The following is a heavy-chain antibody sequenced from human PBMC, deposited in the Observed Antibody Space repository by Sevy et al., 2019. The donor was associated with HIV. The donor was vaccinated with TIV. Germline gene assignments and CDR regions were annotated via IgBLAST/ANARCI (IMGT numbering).Heavy chain of an antibody. CDR3: AKDLAERGAFDI. CDR1: GFTFSSYG. J-gene: IGHJ3*02. V-gene: IGHV3-33*06. CDR2: IWFDGSNK. Sequence: GGSLRLSCAASGFTFSSYGMHWVRQAPGKGLEWVAIIWFDGSNKYYADSVKGRFTISRDNSKNTLYLQMNSLRAEDTAVYYCAKDLAERGAFDIWGQGSMVTVSS.